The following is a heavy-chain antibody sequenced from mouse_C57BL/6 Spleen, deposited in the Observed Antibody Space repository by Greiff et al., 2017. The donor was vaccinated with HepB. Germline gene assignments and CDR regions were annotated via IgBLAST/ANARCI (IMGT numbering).Heavy chain of an antibody. CDR3: ARFITTVPGFAY. Sequence: EVQLQQSGPELVKPGASVKISCKASGYTFTDYYMNWVKQSHGKSLEWIGDINPNNGGTSYNQKFKGKATLTVDKSSSTAYMELRSLTSEDSAVYYCARFITTVPGFAYWGQGTLVTVSA. D-gene: IGHD1-1*01. CDR1: GYTFTDYY. V-gene: IGHV1-26*01. CDR2: INPNNGGT. J-gene: IGHJ3*01.